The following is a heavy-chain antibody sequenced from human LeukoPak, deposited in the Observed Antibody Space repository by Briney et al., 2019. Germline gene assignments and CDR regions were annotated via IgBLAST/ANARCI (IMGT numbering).Heavy chain of an antibody. Sequence: PGGSLRLSCAASGFTFSSYSMNWVRQAPGKGLEWVSSISSSSSYIYYADSVKGRFTISRDNAKNSLYLQMNSLRAEDTAVYYWARDRYADILTGYHYFDYWGQGTLVTVSS. CDR1: GFTFSSYS. D-gene: IGHD3-9*01. CDR2: ISSSSSYI. CDR3: ARDRYADILTGYHYFDY. J-gene: IGHJ4*02. V-gene: IGHV3-21*01.